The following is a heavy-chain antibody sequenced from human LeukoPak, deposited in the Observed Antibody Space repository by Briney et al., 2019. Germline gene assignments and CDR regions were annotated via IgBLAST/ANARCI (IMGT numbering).Heavy chain of an antibody. J-gene: IGHJ4*02. D-gene: IGHD6-13*01. CDR1: GSSFTSYW. CDR3: ARSLSSSWSSFDY. CDR2: IYPGDSDT. V-gene: IGHV5-51*01. Sequence: GESLQISCQGSGSSFTSYWIGWVRQLPGKGLEWMGIIYPGDSDTRYSPSFQGQVTISADKSISTAYLQWSSLKASDTAMYYCARSLSSSWSSFDYWGQGTLVTVSS.